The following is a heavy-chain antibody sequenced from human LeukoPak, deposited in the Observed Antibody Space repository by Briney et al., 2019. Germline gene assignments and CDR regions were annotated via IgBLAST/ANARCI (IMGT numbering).Heavy chain of an antibody. CDR3: ARDHGYDILTGYYPFDY. D-gene: IGHD3-9*01. V-gene: IGHV3-21*01. J-gene: IGHJ4*02. CDR2: ISSSSSYI. CDR1: GFTFSSYS. Sequence: GGSLRLSCAASGFTFSSYSMNWVRQAPGKGLEWVSSISSSSSYIYYADSVKGRFTISRDNAKNSLYLQMNSLRAEDTAVYYCARDHGYDILTGYYPFDYWGQGTLVTVSS.